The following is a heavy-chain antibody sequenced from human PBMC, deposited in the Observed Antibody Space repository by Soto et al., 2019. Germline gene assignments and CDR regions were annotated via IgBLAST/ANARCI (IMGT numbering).Heavy chain of an antibody. J-gene: IGHJ6*04. Sequence: GGSLRLSCAASGFTFSSYGMHWFLQAPGKGLEWVSVIWYDGSNKYYADSVKGRFTISRDNSKNTLYLQMNSLRAEDTAVYYCARVSYDFWSGYLSGYYYYYGMEVWGEGTTVTVSS. CDR2: IWYDGSNK. CDR3: ARVSYDFWSGYLSGYYYYYGMEV. D-gene: IGHD3-3*01. V-gene: IGHV3-33*01. CDR1: GFTFSSYG.